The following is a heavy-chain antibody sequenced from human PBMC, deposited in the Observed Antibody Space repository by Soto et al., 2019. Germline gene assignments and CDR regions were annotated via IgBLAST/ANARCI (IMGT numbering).Heavy chain of an antibody. J-gene: IGHJ4*02. CDR1: GFTFSSYA. D-gene: IGHD2-15*01. CDR3: AKKATIQLGYCSGGSCKIDY. CDR2: ISGSGGST. Sequence: GSLRLSCAASGFTFSSYAMSWVRQAPGKGLEWVSAISGSGGSTNYADSVQGRFTISRDNSKNTLYLQMNSLRAEDTAIYYCAKKATIQLGYCSGGSCKIDYWGQGTLVTVS. V-gene: IGHV3-23*01.